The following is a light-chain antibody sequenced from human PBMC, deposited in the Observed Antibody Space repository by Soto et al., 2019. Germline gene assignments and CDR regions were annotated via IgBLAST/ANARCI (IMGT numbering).Light chain of an antibody. CDR2: DAS. CDR3: QQRSNWQGAT. V-gene: IGKV3-11*01. J-gene: IGKJ4*01. CDR1: QSVSSY. Sequence: EIVVTQSPATLALSPGQRATLSCRASQSVSSYLAWYQHKPGQAPRLLIYDASNRATGIPARFSGSGSGTDFTLTISSLEPEDFAVYHCQQRSNWQGATFGGATKVDIK.